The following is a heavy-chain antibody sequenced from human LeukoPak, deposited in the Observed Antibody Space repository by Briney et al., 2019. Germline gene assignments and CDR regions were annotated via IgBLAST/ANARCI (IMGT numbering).Heavy chain of an antibody. CDR2: IKQDGSEK. CDR3: TRTSVATAGDY. V-gene: IGHV3-7*04. Sequence: GGSLRLSCAASGFTFSGFWMTWVRQAPGKGLEWVANIKQDGSEKYYVDSVKGRFTISRDNAKNSLYLQMNSLRAKDTAVYYCTRTSVATAGDYWGQGTLVTVSS. J-gene: IGHJ4*02. D-gene: IGHD6-13*01. CDR1: GFTFSGFW.